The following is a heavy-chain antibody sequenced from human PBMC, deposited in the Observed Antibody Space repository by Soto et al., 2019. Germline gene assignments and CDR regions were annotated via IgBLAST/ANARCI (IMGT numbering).Heavy chain of an antibody. CDR1: GFTFSSFA. V-gene: IGHV3-23*01. CDR3: AKGGRRRGSYPPLDS. CDR2: ISESGTMT. J-gene: IGHJ4*02. Sequence: PGGSLRLSCAASGFTFSSFAMTWVRQAPGKGLEWVSTISESGTMTFYADSVKGRFTISRDNSKNTLNVQMNSLRAEDTAVYYCAKGGRRRGSYPPLDSWGQGMLVTVSS. D-gene: IGHD3-16*02.